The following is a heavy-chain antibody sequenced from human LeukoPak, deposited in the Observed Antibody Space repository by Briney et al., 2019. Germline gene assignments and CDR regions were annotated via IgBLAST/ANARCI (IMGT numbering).Heavy chain of an antibody. D-gene: IGHD2-15*01. CDR2: ISSSGSTI. CDR3: ARVKFHCSGGSCYSYVTLGAFDI. Sequence: PGGSLRLSCAASGFTFSDYYMSWIRQAPGKGLEWVSYISSSGSTIYYADSVKGRFTISRDNAKNSLYLQMNSLRAEDTAVYYCARVKFHCSGGSCYSYVTLGAFDIWGQGTMVTVSS. V-gene: IGHV3-11*04. CDR1: GFTFSDYY. J-gene: IGHJ3*02.